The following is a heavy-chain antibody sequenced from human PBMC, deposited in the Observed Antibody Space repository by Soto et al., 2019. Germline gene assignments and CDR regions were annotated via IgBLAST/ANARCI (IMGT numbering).Heavy chain of an antibody. CDR3: ARDIITVIGGEIYYYFGMDV. V-gene: IGHV4-34*01. CDR2: INQSGTT. CDR1: GGSFREYY. D-gene: IGHD3-10*01. J-gene: IGHJ6*02. Sequence: VDLHQWGAGALRPSETLSLTCAVNGGSFREYYWSWLRQPPGKGLEWIGEINQSGTTHYNPSLKRRINISIDTSKNQFSLNLTSVTAADTATYYCARDIITVIGGEIYYYFGMDVWGQGTTVTVSS.